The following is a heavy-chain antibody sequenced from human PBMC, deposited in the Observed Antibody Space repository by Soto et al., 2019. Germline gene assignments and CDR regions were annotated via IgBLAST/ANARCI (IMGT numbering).Heavy chain of an antibody. V-gene: IGHV4-31*03. D-gene: IGHD6-13*01. Sequence: PSETLSLTCTVSGGSISSGGYYWSWIRQHPGKGLEWIGYIYYSGSTYYNPSLKSRVTISVDTSKNQFSLKLSSVTAADTAVYYCARADSSSWYTFFDYWGQGTLVTVYS. CDR2: IYYSGST. CDR1: GGSISSGGYY. J-gene: IGHJ4*02. CDR3: ARADSSSWYTFFDY.